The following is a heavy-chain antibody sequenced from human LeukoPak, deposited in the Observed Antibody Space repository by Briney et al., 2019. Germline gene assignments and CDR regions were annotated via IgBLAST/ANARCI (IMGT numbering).Heavy chain of an antibody. CDR3: ARDLYGDYVAFNWFDP. CDR2: INTNTGNP. Sequence: ASVKVSCKASGYTFTSYAMNWVRQAPGQGLEWMGWINTNTGNPTYAQGFTGRFVSSLDTSVSTAYLQISSLKAEDTAVYYCARDLYGDYVAFNWFDPWGQGTLVTVSS. V-gene: IGHV7-4-1*02. CDR1: GYTFTSYA. J-gene: IGHJ5*02. D-gene: IGHD4-17*01.